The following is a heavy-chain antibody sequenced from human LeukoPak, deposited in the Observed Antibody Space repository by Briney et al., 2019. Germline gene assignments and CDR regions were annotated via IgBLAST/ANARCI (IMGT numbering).Heavy chain of an antibody. Sequence: KXSETLSLTCAVYGGSFSGYYWTWFRQSPGKGLEWIGEINHGGSTKYHPSLKSRVATSVDTSKKQFYLKLSSVTAADTAVYYCARGGLSSNYFDYWGQGTLVTVSS. D-gene: IGHD4-11*01. CDR3: ARGGLSSNYFDY. CDR2: INHGGST. V-gene: IGHV4-34*01. J-gene: IGHJ4*02. CDR1: GGSFSGYY.